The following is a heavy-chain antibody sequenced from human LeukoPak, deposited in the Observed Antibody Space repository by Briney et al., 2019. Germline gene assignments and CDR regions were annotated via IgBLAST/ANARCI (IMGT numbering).Heavy chain of an antibody. CDR3: AKDRLVYCGGDCSFDS. D-gene: IGHD2-21*02. J-gene: IGHJ4*02. CDR2: IWYDGNNK. Sequence: GGSQRLSCVASGFTFNNYGIHWVRQAPGKGLEWVAVIWYDGNNKYYADSVKGRFTISRDNSKNALYLQMHSLRAEGTAVYYCAKDRLVYCGGDCSFDSCGQGTLVTVSS. V-gene: IGHV3-33*06. CDR1: GFTFNNYG.